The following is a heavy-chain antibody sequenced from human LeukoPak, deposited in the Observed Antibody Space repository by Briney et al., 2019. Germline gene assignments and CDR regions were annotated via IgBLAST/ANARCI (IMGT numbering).Heavy chain of an antibody. Sequence: PSETLSLTCTVSGGSISSYYWSWIRQPPGKGLEWIGYIYYSGSTNYNPSLKSRVTISVDTSKNQFSLELSSVTAADTAVYYCARVPVDIVATGVDYWGQGTLVTVSS. V-gene: IGHV4-59*12. CDR2: IYYSGST. J-gene: IGHJ4*02. CDR1: GGSISSYY. CDR3: ARVPVDIVATGVDY. D-gene: IGHD5-12*01.